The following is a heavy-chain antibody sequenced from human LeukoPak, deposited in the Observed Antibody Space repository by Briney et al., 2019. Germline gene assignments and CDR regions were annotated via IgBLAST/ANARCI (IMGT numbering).Heavy chain of an antibody. Sequence: SETLSLTCAVYGGSFSGYYWSWIRQPPGKGLEWIGEINHSGSTNYNPSLKSRVTISINTSKNQFSLKLSSVTAADTAVYYCARGGYYGSGNDFRFDPWGQGTLVTVSS. D-gene: IGHD3-10*01. CDR3: ARGGYYGSGNDFRFDP. CDR2: INHSGST. V-gene: IGHV4-34*01. CDR1: GGSFSGYY. J-gene: IGHJ5*02.